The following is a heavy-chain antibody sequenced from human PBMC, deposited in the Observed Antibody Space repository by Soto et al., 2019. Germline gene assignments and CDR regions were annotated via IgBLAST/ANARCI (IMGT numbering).Heavy chain of an antibody. V-gene: IGHV4-59*08. CDR1: GGSISSYY. Sequence: SETLSLTCTVSGGSISSYYWSWIRQPPGKGLEWIGYIYYSGSTHYNPSLKSRVTISVDTSKNQFSLKLSSVTAADTAVYYCASRYGDYYYYYMDVWGKGTTVTVSS. D-gene: IGHD4-17*01. J-gene: IGHJ6*03. CDR2: IYYSGST. CDR3: ASRYGDYYYYYMDV.